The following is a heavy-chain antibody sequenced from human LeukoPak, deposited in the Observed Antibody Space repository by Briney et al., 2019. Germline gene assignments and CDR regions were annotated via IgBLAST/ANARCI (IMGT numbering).Heavy chain of an antibody. CDR2: INPNSGGT. V-gene: IGHV1-2*06. Sequence: ASVKVSCKASGYSFSDYSMHWVRQALGQGLEWMGRINPNSGGTTYAQNFQGRVSMTRDTSISTTYMELSGLTSDDTAVYYCARGGSGSGYLYYFDYWGQGTLVSVSS. J-gene: IGHJ4*02. CDR3: ARGGSGSGYLYYFDY. CDR1: GYSFSDYS. D-gene: IGHD3-10*01.